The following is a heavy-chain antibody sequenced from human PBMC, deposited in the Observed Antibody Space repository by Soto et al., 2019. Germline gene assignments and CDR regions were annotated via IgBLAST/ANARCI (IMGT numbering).Heavy chain of an antibody. CDR1: GFTFSSYG. V-gene: IGHV3-33*01. D-gene: IGHD3-10*01. Sequence: QVQLVESGGGVVQPGRSLRLSCAASGFTFSSYGMHWVRQAPGKGLEWVAVIWYDGSNKYYADSVKGRFTISRDNSKNTLYLQMNSRRAEDTAVYYCARDWGITMVRGVILGGDGMDVCVQGTTVPVSS. CDR3: ARDWGITMVRGVILGGDGMDV. CDR2: IWYDGSNK. J-gene: IGHJ6*02.